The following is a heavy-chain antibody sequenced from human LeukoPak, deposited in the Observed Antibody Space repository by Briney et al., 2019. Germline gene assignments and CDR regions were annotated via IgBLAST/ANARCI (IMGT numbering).Heavy chain of an antibody. Sequence: SETLSLTCTVSGGSISSYYWSWIRQPPGKGLEWIGYIYYSGSTNYNPTLKSRGTISVDTSKNQFSLKLSSVTAADTAVYYCARAGSGYSFDYLGQGTLVTVSS. CDR3: ARAGSGYSFDY. D-gene: IGHD3-3*01. V-gene: IGHV4-59*01. CDR2: IYYSGST. J-gene: IGHJ4*02. CDR1: GGSISSYY.